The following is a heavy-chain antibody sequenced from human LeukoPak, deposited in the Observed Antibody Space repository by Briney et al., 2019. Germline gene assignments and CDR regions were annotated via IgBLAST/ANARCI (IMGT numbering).Heavy chain of an antibody. CDR2: ISYDGGNK. CDR3: ARDKSNCFDP. V-gene: IGHV3-30-3*01. J-gene: IGHJ5*02. Sequence: GGSLRLSCAASGFTFSNYGMHWVRQAPGKGVGWVAVISYDGGNKYYADPVKGRFTISRDISKNTLYLQMNNLRAEDTAVYYCARDKSNCFDPWGQGTLVTVSS. CDR1: GFTFSNYG.